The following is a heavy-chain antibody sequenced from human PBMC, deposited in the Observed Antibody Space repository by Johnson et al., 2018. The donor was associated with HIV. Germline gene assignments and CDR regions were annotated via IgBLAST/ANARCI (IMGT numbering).Heavy chain of an antibody. J-gene: IGHJ3*02. D-gene: IGHD1-26*01. CDR3: AKDFWPVGARGAFDI. V-gene: IGHV3-30*18. CDR2: ISYDGSNK. Sequence: QVQLVESGGGVVRPGGSLRLSCAASGFTFSSYGMHWVRQAPGKGLEWVAVISYDGSNKYYADSVKGRFTISRDNSKNTLYLQMNSLRAEDTAVYYCAKDFWPVGARGAFDIWGQGTMVTVSS. CDR1: GFTFSSYG.